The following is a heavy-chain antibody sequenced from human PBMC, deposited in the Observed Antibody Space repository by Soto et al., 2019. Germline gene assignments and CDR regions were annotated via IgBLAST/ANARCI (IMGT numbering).Heavy chain of an antibody. CDR3: ARIMATIDWYFDL. Sequence: PSETLSLTCTVSGGSISSGDYYWSWIRQPPGKGLEWIGYIYYSGSTYYNPSLKSRVTISVDTSKNQFSLKLSSVTAADTAVYYCARIMATIDWYFDLWGRGTLVTVAS. CDR1: GGSISSGDYY. V-gene: IGHV4-30-4*01. J-gene: IGHJ2*01. D-gene: IGHD5-12*01. CDR2: IYYSGST.